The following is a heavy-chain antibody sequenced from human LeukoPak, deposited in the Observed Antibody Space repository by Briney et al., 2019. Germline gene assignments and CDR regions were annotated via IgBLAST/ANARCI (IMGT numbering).Heavy chain of an antibody. CDR1: GFTFSSYG. Sequence: GGSLRLSCAASGFTFSSYGMHWVRQAPGKGLEWVAVIWYDGSNKYYADSVKGRFTISRDNSKNTLYLQMNSLRAEDTAVYYCARGDSKTRLYDILTGPEKEDYWGQGTLVTVSS. V-gene: IGHV3-33*01. J-gene: IGHJ4*02. CDR3: ARGDSKTRLYDILTGPEKEDY. CDR2: IWYDGSNK. D-gene: IGHD3-9*01.